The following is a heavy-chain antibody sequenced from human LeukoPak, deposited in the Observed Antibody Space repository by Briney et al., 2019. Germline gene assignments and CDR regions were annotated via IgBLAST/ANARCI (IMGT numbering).Heavy chain of an antibody. Sequence: PSETLSLTCAVYGGSFSGYYWSWIRQPPGKGLEWIGEINHSGSTNYNPSLKSRVTISVDTSKNQFSLKLSSVTAADTAVYYCATSEWELPDYWGQGTPVTVSS. CDR3: ATSEWELPDY. V-gene: IGHV4-34*01. D-gene: IGHD1-26*01. CDR2: INHSGST. J-gene: IGHJ4*02. CDR1: GGSFSGYY.